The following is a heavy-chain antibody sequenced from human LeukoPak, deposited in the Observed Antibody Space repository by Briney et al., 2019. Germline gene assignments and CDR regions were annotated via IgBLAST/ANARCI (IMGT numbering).Heavy chain of an antibody. CDR1: GGSISSYY. Sequence: SETLSLTCTVSGGSISSYYWSWIRQPAGKGLEWIGRIYTSGSTDYNPSLKSRVTISIDTSKNQFSLKLNSVTAADAAVYYCARGVSQVRGMWFDPWGQGTLVTVSS. J-gene: IGHJ5*02. V-gene: IGHV4-4*07. CDR3: ARGVSQVRGMWFDP. CDR2: IYTSGST. D-gene: IGHD3-10*01.